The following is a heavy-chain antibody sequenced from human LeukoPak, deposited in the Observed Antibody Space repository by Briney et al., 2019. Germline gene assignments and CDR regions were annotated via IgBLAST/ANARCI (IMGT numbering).Heavy chain of an antibody. Sequence: SVKVSCKASGYTFTYRYLHWVRQAPGQALEWMGWITPFNGNTNYAQKFQDRVTITRDRSMSTAYMELSSLRSEDTAMYYCASSPRGLYYYMDVWGKGTTATVSS. CDR3: ASSPRGLYYYMDV. V-gene: IGHV1-45*02. CDR1: GYTFTYRY. CDR2: ITPFNGNT. J-gene: IGHJ6*03.